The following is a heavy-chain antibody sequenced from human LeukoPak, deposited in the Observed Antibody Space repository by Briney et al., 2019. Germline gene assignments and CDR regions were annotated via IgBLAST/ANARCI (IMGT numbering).Heavy chain of an antibody. Sequence: GGSLRLSCAASGFTFSSYSMNWVRQAPGKGLEWVSSISSSSTYIYYADSVKGRFTISRDNAKNSLYLQMNSLRAGDTAVYYCARAAYSSTWYSRYFDLWGRGTLVTVSS. CDR3: ARAAYSSTWYSRYFDL. CDR1: GFTFSSYS. D-gene: IGHD6-13*01. CDR2: ISSSSTYI. V-gene: IGHV3-21*01. J-gene: IGHJ2*01.